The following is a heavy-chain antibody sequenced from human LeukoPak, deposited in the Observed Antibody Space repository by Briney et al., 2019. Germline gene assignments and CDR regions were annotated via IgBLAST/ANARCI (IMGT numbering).Heavy chain of an antibody. CDR1: GGSISSYY. Sequence: SETLSLTCTVSGGSISSYYWSWIRQPPGKGLEWIGYIYYSGSTNYNPSLRSRVTISVDTSKNQFSLKLSSVTAADTAVYYCARQVKWELRVWGQGTLVTVSS. CDR3: ARQVKWELRV. J-gene: IGHJ4*02. D-gene: IGHD1-26*01. CDR2: IYYSGST. V-gene: IGHV4-59*08.